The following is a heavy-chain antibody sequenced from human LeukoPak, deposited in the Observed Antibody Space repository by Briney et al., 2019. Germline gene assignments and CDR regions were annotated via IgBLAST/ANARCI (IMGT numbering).Heavy chain of an antibody. D-gene: IGHD5-24*01. J-gene: IGHJ4*02. V-gene: IGHV3-30-3*01. CDR2: ISYDGSNK. CDR1: GFTFSSYA. Sequence: GSLRLSCAASGFTFSSYAMHWVRQAPGKGLEWVAVISYDGSNKYYADSVKGRFTISRDNSKNTLYLQMNSLRAEDTAVYYCVRSMATITFSFDYWGQGTLVTVSS. CDR3: VRSMATITFSFDY.